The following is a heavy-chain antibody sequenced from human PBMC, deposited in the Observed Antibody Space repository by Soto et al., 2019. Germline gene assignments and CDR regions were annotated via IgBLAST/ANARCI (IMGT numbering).Heavy chain of an antibody. CDR1: GYSXSTHS. D-gene: IGHD1-7*01. Sequence: GASVKVSCEASGYSXSTHSMHWVRQAPGQGLEWVGWINSVNDHTIYSEKFQGRVTITSDTSATTAYMELSSLTSEDTAIYYCARNILGGTTAYWGKGTLVTVSS. CDR3: ARNILGGTTAY. V-gene: IGHV1-3*01. CDR2: INSVNDHT. J-gene: IGHJ4*02.